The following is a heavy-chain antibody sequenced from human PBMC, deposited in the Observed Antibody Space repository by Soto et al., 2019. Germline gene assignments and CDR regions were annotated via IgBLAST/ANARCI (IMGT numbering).Heavy chain of an antibody. CDR2: ISANSGDT. J-gene: IGHJ6*03. V-gene: IGHV1-18*01. D-gene: IGHD3-10*01. CDR3: ARMVRGSNIDYYHYIDV. Sequence: QVQLVQSGAEVKKPGASVKVSCKASGYSFTSHGSSWVRQAPGQGLEWMGWISANSGDTNYAQKLQGRVTVTTDTSKSTAYLELRSLRSEDTAVYYCARMVRGSNIDYYHYIDVWGKGTTVTVSS. CDR1: GYSFTSHG.